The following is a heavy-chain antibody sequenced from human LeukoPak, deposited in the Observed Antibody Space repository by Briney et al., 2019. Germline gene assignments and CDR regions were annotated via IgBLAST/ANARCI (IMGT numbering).Heavy chain of an antibody. CDR2: IRSKANSYAT. D-gene: IGHD6-13*01. V-gene: IGHV3-73*01. CDR1: GFTFSSYA. CDR3: TPITEAAAGTFDY. Sequence: PGGSLRLSCAASGFTFSSYAMHWVRQASGKGLEWVGRIRSKANSYATAYAASVKGRFTISRDDSKNTAYLQMNSLKTEDTAFYYCTPITEAAAGTFDYWGQGTLVTVSS. J-gene: IGHJ4*02.